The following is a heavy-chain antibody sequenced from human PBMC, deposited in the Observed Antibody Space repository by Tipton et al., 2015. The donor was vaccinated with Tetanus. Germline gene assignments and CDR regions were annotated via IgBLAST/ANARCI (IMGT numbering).Heavy chain of an antibody. CDR2: INPNSGGT. V-gene: IGHV1-2*02. CDR1: GYTFTGYY. D-gene: IGHD4-23*01. Sequence: QSGPEVKKPGASVKVSCKASGYTFTGYYIHWVRQAPGQGLEWMAWINPNSGGTKYAQRFQGRVTMTWDTSISTVYMELSSLRSGDTAVYYCAKKGRWGVLDSWGQGTLVTVSS. CDR3: AKKGRWGVLDS. J-gene: IGHJ4*02.